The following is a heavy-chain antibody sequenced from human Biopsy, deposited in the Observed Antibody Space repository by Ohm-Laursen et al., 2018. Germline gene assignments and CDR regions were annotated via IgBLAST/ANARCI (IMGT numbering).Heavy chain of an antibody. CDR1: GGSFSGYY. Sequence: QTLSLTCAVYGGSFSGYYWSWIRQPPGKGLEWIGEMNHGESTNYNSSLKSRVTISVDTSKNQFSLKLNSVTAADTAVYYCARGSNWNDWSFDYWGQGTVVTVPS. V-gene: IGHV4-34*01. CDR2: MNHGEST. CDR3: ARGSNWNDWSFDY. J-gene: IGHJ4*02. D-gene: IGHD1-20*01.